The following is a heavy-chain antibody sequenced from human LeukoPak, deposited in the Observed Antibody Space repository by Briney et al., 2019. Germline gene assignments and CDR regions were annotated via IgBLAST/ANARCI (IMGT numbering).Heavy chain of an antibody. Sequence: GASVKVSCKSSGYTFTAYSMHWVRQAPGQGLEWMGWLNPNSGGTKYAQKFQGWVTMTRDTSISTAYMELSRLRSDDTAVYYCARGSVDMAAAGLDYWGQGTLVTVSS. CDR3: ARGSVDMAAAGLDY. D-gene: IGHD6-13*01. CDR2: LNPNSGGT. CDR1: GYTFTAYS. J-gene: IGHJ4*02. V-gene: IGHV1-2*04.